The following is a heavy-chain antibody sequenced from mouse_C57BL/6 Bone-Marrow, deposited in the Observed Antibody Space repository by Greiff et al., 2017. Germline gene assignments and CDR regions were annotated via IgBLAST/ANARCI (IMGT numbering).Heavy chain of an antibody. D-gene: IGHD2-4*01. J-gene: IGHJ3*01. CDR1: GFNIKDYY. CDR3: ALYDSDEAWFAY. Sequence: EVQLQQSGAELVKPGASVKLSCTASGFNIKDYYMHWVKQRTEQGLAWIGRIDPEDGETKYAPKFQGKATITADTSSNTAYLQLSSLTSEDSAVYYCALYDSDEAWFAYWGQGTLVTVSA. CDR2: IDPEDGET. V-gene: IGHV14-2*01.